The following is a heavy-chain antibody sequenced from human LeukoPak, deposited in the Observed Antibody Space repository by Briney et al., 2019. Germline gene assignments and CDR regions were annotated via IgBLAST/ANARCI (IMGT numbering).Heavy chain of an antibody. CDR3: ARGGYCGGDCYFYY. D-gene: IGHD2-21*02. CDR2: IYTSGST. Sequence: SETLSLTCTVSGGSISSYYWSWIRQPAGKGLEWIGRIYTSGSTNYNPSLKSRVSISVDTSKNQFSLKLSSVTAADTAVYYCARGGYCGGDCYFYYWGQGTLVTVSS. J-gene: IGHJ4*02. CDR1: GGSISSYY. V-gene: IGHV4-4*07.